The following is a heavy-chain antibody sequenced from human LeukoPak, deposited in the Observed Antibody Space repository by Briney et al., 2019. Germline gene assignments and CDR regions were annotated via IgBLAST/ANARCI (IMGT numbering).Heavy chain of an antibody. Sequence: GASVKVSCKASGYTFTSYDINWVRQATGQGLEWMGWMNPNSGNTGYAQKFQDRVTMTRNTSISTAYMELSSLRSEDTAVYYCARGRWNYYDSSGPPQLWLKRNWFDPWGQGALVTVSS. CDR1: GYTFTSYD. CDR2: MNPNSGNT. V-gene: IGHV1-8*01. D-gene: IGHD3-22*01. J-gene: IGHJ5*02. CDR3: ARGRWNYYDSSGPPQLWLKRNWFDP.